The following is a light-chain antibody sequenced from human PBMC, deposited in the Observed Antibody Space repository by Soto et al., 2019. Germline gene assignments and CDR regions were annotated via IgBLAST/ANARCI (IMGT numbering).Light chain of an antibody. V-gene: IGLV2-14*03. CDR1: SSDVGGYNF. J-gene: IGLJ1*01. CDR3: SSYTSSSTQV. Sequence: QSALTQPASVSGSPGQSITISCTGTSSDVGGYNFVSWYQCHPGKAPKSMIYDVSNRPSGASTRFSGSKSGNTASLTISGLQAEDEADYYCSSYTSSSTQVFGPGTKVTVL. CDR2: DVS.